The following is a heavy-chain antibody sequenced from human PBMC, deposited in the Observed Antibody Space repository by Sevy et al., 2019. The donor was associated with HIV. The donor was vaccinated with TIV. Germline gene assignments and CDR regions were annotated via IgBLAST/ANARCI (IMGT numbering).Heavy chain of an antibody. D-gene: IGHD2-2*01. Sequence: GGSLRRSCAASGFTFSTYWMSWFRQAPGKGLEWVANINEDGTEKFYVDSVKGRFTMSRDNAKNSLYLQMNSLRAEDAAVYYCARDNATVSRRGLRYYYYGTDVWGQGTTVTVSS. CDR1: GFTFSTYW. J-gene: IGHJ6*02. V-gene: IGHV3-7*01. CDR3: ARDNATVSRRGLRYYYYGTDV. CDR2: INEDGTEK.